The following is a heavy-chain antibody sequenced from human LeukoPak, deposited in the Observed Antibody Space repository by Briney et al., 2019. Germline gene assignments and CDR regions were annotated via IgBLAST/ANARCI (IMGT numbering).Heavy chain of an antibody. J-gene: IGHJ4*02. V-gene: IGHV3-30-3*01. Sequence: PGRSLRLSCAASGFTISSYAMHWVRQAPGKGLEWVAVISYDGSNKYYADSVKGRFTISRDNSKNTLYLQMNSLRAEDTAVYYCARVGGIMITFGGVPDYWGQGTLVTVSS. D-gene: IGHD3-16*01. CDR1: GFTISSYA. CDR3: ARVGGIMITFGGVPDY. CDR2: ISYDGSNK.